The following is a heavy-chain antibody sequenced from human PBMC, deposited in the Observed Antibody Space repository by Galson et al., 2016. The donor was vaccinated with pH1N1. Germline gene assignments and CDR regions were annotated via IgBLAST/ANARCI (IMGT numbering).Heavy chain of an antibody. V-gene: IGHV3-30*03. J-gene: IGHJ4*02. D-gene: IGHD5-12*01. CDR2: ISYHGENI. Sequence: LRLSCAASGFPFSTYGMHWVRQAPGKGLEWLAVISYHGENIHYADSVKGRFTISRDKTQSTVYLQMNSLRTEDTAVYYCARDSEYSGHEGFHWAQGTLVIVSS. CDR3: ARDSEYSGHEGFH. CDR1: GFPFSTYG.